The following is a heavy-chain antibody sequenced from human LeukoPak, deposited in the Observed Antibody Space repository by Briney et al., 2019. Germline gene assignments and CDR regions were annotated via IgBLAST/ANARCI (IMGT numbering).Heavy chain of an antibody. D-gene: IGHD5-18*01. Sequence: ASVNVSCKAAGYTYTGYYMHWVGQAPGQGREWMGRINPNGGGTNYAQTLQGRVTITLDTSISTAYMELSRLRSDDTAVYYCARGSGYSYGYHDAFDIWGQGTMVTVSS. CDR2: INPNGGGT. CDR3: ARGSGYSYGYHDAFDI. V-gene: IGHV1-2*06. CDR1: GYTYTGYY. J-gene: IGHJ3*02.